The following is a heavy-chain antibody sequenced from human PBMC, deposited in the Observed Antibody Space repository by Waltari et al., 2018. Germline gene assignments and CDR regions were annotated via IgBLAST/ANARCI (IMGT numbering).Heavy chain of an antibody. D-gene: IGHD4-4*01. CDR3: ARRGYSNYSYYYMDV. J-gene: IGHJ6*03. V-gene: IGHV5-51*01. CDR2: IYPGDYDT. Sequence: EVQLVQSGAEVKKPGESLKISCKGSGYSFTSYWIGWVRQMPGKGLAWMGIIYPGDYDTRYIPSVQGQVTITADKSISTAYLQWSSLKASDTAMYYCARRGYSNYSYYYMDVWGKGTTVTVSS. CDR1: GYSFTSYW.